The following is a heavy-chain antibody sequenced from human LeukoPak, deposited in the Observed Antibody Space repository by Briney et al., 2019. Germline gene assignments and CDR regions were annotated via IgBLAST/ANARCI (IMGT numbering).Heavy chain of an antibody. CDR3: AREDHSSGYYFDY. V-gene: IGHV1-46*01. D-gene: IGHD6-19*01. Sequence: ASVKVSCKASGYSFTSNYIHWVRQAPGQGLEWMGMIYPRDGSTSYAQKFQGRVTVTRDTSTSTVHMELSSLRSEDTAVYYCAREDHSSGYYFDYWGQGTLVTVSS. CDR1: GYSFTSNY. CDR2: IYPRDGST. J-gene: IGHJ4*02.